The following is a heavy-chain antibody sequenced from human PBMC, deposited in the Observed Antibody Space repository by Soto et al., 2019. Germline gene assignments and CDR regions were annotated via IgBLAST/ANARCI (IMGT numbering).Heavy chain of an antibody. Sequence: QVQLVESGGGVVQPGRSLRLSCAASGFTFSSYAMHWVRQAPGKGLEWVAVISYDGSNKYYADSVKGRFTISRDNSKNTPYLQMNSLRAEDTAVYYCARLWDTAITSGMDVWGQGTTVTVSS. CDR3: ARLWDTAITSGMDV. CDR1: GFTFSSYA. D-gene: IGHD5-18*01. CDR2: ISYDGSNK. J-gene: IGHJ6*02. V-gene: IGHV3-30-3*01.